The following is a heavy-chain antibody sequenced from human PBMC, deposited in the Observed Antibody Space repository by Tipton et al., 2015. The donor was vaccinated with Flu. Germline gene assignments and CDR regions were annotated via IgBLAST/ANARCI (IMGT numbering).Heavy chain of an antibody. CDR2: IYYSGGT. CDR1: GGSISSTNHY. V-gene: IGHV4-39*07. Sequence: TLSLTCTVSGGSISSTNHYWGWIRQPPGKGLEWVGSIYYSGGTYYNPSLKSRVTISLDMSKDQVSLKLSSVTAADTSVYFCARESSSRLDFWSGYYNWFDPWGQVILVTVSS. D-gene: IGHD3-3*01. J-gene: IGHJ5*02. CDR3: ARESSSRLDFWSGYYNWFDP.